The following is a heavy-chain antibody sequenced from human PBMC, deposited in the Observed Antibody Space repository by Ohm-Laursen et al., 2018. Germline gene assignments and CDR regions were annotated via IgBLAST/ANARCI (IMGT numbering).Heavy chain of an antibody. CDR1: GGSISSYY. CDR2: IYYSGST. CDR3: ARGYYDFWSGYYGVASYYYYGMDV. D-gene: IGHD3-3*01. Sequence: SDTLSLTCTVSGGSISSYYWSWIRQPPGKGLEWIGYIYYSGSTNYNPSLKSRVTISVDTSKNQFSLKLSSVTAADTAVYYCARGYYDFWSGYYGVASYYYYGMDVWGQGTTVTVSS. V-gene: IGHV4-59*07. J-gene: IGHJ6*02.